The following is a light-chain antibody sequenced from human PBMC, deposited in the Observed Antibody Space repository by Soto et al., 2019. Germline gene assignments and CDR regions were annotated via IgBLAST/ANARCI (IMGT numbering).Light chain of an antibody. Sequence: QLVLTQSPSASASLGASVKLTCTLSSGHSSYAIAWHQQQPEKGPRYLMKLNSDGSHSKGDGIPDRFSGSSSGAERYLTISSLQSEDEADYYCQTWVTSTYELFGGGTKLTVL. CDR1: SGHSSYA. CDR2: LNSDGSH. J-gene: IGLJ2*01. V-gene: IGLV4-69*01. CDR3: QTWVTSTYEL.